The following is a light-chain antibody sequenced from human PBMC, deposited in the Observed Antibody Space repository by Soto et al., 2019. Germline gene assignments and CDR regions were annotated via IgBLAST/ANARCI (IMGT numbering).Light chain of an antibody. CDR2: DVS. J-gene: IGLJ1*01. CDR3: SSYAGRHSYV. Sequence: QSVLTQPPSASGSPGQSVTISCTGTSSYVGAYNYVSWYQQHPGKAPRLMIYDVSKRPSGVPDRFSGSKSGNTASLTVSGLQAEDEADYFCSSYAGRHSYVFGAGTKVTVL. CDR1: SSYVGAYNY. V-gene: IGLV2-8*01.